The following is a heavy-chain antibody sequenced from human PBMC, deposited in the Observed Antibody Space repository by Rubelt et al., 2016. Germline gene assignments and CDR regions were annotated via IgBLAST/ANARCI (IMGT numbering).Heavy chain of an antibody. Sequence: QVQLVQSGAEVKRPGASVKVSCKASGYTFTSYYLHWVRQAPGQGLEWMGIFSPSGGSTNYAQKFQGRVTLTSDTSTTPVYMELSGLRSEDTAVYYCAADVWGFNDYWGQGTLVTVSS. J-gene: IGHJ4*02. CDR2: FSPSGGST. D-gene: IGHD3-16*01. CDR3: AADVWGFNDY. V-gene: IGHV1-46*01. CDR1: GYTFTSYY.